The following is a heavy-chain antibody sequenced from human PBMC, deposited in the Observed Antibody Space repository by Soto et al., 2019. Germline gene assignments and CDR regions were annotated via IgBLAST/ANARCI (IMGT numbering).Heavy chain of an antibody. CDR3: ARDQRWFDP. CDR2: ISAYNGNT. CDR1: GYTFTSYG. J-gene: IGHJ5*02. Sequence: QVQLVQSGAEVKKPWASLKVYCKASGYTFTSYGISWVRQAPGQGLEWMGWISAYNGNTNYAQKLQLRVTMTPDTTTCTAYMELRSLRSDDTAVYYYARDQRWFDPWGQGTLVTVSS. V-gene: IGHV1-18*04.